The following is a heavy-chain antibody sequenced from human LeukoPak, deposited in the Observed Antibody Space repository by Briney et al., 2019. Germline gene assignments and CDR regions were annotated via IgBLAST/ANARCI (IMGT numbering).Heavy chain of an antibody. V-gene: IGHV3-33*01. D-gene: IGHD2-2*01. CDR1: GFTFSSYG. CDR3: ARDLGYCSSTSCYISYYYYYGMDV. J-gene: IGHJ6*02. Sequence: PGGSLRLSCAASGFTFSSYGMHWVRQAPGKGLEWVAVIWYDGSNKYYADSVKGRFTISRDNSKNTLYLQTNSLRAEDTAVYYCARDLGYCSSTSCYISYYYYYGMDVWGQGTTVTVSS. CDR2: IWYDGSNK.